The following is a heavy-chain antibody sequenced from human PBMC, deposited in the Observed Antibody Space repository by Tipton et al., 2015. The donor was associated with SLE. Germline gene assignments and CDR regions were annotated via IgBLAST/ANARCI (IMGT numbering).Heavy chain of an antibody. J-gene: IGHJ4*02. CDR1: GGSISSYY. Sequence: TLSLTCTVSGGSISSYYWSWIRQPPGKGLEWIGYIYYSGSTNYNPSLKSRVTISVDTSKNQFSLKLSSVTAAGTAVYYCARWPGPPVSFASWGQGTLVTVPS. CDR2: IYYSGST. V-gene: IGHV4-59*01. CDR3: ARWPGPPVSFAS.